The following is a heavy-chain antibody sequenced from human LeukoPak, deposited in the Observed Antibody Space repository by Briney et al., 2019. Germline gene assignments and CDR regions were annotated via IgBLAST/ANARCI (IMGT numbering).Heavy chain of an antibody. D-gene: IGHD4-11*01. V-gene: IGHV4-59*01. CDR3: ARGHNYSKFYFDY. Sequence: SETLSLTCTVSGGSISSYYWSWIRQPPGKGLEWIGYIYYTGSTNYNPSLKSRVTISVGTSKNQFSLKLSSVTAADTAVYYCARGHNYSKFYFDYWGQGTLVTVSS. CDR1: GGSISSYY. J-gene: IGHJ4*02. CDR2: IYYTGST.